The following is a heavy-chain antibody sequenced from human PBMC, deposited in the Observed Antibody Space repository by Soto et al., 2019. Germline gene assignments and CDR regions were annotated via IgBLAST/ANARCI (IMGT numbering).Heavy chain of an antibody. J-gene: IGHJ4*02. D-gene: IGHD3-16*02. CDR2: INAFNGNT. CDR1: GYAFTNYG. Sequence: QVQLVQSGPEVKKPGASVKVSCKASGYAFTNYGITWVRQAPGQGLEWVGWINAFNGNTNYAQKLQDRVTITTDTSTTTAYMELKSLRSDDTAVYYCARVPTSGRYLVIYFVYWGQGSLVTVSS. V-gene: IGHV1-18*01. CDR3: ARVPTSGRYLVIYFVY.